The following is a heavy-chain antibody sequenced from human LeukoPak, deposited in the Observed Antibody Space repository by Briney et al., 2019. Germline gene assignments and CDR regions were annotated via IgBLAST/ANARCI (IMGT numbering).Heavy chain of an antibody. J-gene: IGHJ4*02. CDR2: IWSDGSNK. D-gene: IGHD3-10*01. V-gene: IGHV3-33*01. CDR1: GFTFSDYG. CDR3: VRASGSFDY. Sequence: GGSLRLSCAASGFTFSDYGIHWVRRAPGKGLEWVAVIWSDGSNKYYADSVKGRFTISRDNSRKTLYLQMNSLRVDDTAVYYRVRASGSFDYWGQGTLVTVSS.